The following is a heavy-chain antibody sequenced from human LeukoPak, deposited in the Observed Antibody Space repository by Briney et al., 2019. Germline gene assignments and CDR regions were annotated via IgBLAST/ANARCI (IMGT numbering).Heavy chain of an antibody. D-gene: IGHD1-26*01. Sequence: ASVKVTCKSSGYTLTRYYIHWVPQARGQGLEWMGIINPSGGSTSYAQKFQGRVTMTRDMSTSTVYMELSSLRSEDTAVYYCARAVGGGYMDVWGKGTTVTVSS. V-gene: IGHV1-46*01. CDR2: INPSGGST. CDR3: ARAVGGGYMDV. J-gene: IGHJ6*03. CDR1: GYTLTRYY.